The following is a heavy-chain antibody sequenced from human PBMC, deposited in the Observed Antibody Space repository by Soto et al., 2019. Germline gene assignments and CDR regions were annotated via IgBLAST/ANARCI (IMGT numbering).Heavy chain of an antibody. J-gene: IGHJ3*02. D-gene: IGHD6-19*01. V-gene: IGHV4-59*01. CDR1: GGSISSYY. CDR2: IYYSGST. Sequence: QVQLQESGPGLVKPSETLSLTCTVSGGSISSYYWSWIRQPPGKGLEWIGYIYYSGSTNYNPSLKSRVTISVDTSKNQFSLKLSSVTAADTAVYYCARGGYSSGWLGAFDIWGQGTMVTVSS. CDR3: ARGGYSSGWLGAFDI.